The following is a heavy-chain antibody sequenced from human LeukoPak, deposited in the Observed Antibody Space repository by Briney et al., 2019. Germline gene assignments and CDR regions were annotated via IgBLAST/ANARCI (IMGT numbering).Heavy chain of an antibody. CDR1: GFTFSSYW. D-gene: IGHD6-13*01. J-gene: IGHJ5*02. Sequence: GGSLRLSCAASGFTFSSYWMHWVRQAPGKGLEWVSAISGSGGSTYYADSVKGRFTISRDNSKNTLYLQMNSLRAEDTAVYYCAKDLSSWFQGFDPWGQGTLVAVSS. CDR2: ISGSGGST. V-gene: IGHV3-23*01. CDR3: AKDLSSWFQGFDP.